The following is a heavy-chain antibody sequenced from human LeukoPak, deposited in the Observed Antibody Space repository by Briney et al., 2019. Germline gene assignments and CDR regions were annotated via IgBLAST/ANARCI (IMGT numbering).Heavy chain of an antibody. D-gene: IGHD2-15*01. V-gene: IGHV3-73*01. CDR1: GFTFSGSA. CDR2: IRSKANSYAT. Sequence: GGSLKLSCAASGFTFSGSAMHWVRQASGKGLEWVGRIRSKANSYATAYAASVKGRFTISRDDSKNTAYLQMNSLKTEDTAVYYCTRRYCSGGSCYDYWSQGTLVTVSS. J-gene: IGHJ4*02. CDR3: TRRYCSGGSCYDY.